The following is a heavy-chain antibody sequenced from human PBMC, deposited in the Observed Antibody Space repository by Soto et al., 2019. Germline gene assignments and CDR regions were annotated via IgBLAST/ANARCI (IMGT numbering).Heavy chain of an antibody. CDR1: GFTFSSYG. V-gene: IGHV3-30*18. D-gene: IGHD6-19*01. Sequence: GGSLRLSCAASGFTFSSYGMHWVRQAPGKGLEWVAVISYDGSNKYYADSVKGRFTISRDNSKNTLYLQMNSLRAEDTAVYYCAKGREQWLVFDYWGQGTLVTVSS. CDR2: ISYDGSNK. CDR3: AKGREQWLVFDY. J-gene: IGHJ4*02.